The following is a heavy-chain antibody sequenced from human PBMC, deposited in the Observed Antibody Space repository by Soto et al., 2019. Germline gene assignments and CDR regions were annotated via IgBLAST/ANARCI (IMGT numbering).Heavy chain of an antibody. J-gene: IGHJ4*02. Sequence: SETLSLTCTVSGGSISSYYWSWIRQPPGKGLEWIGYIYYSGSTNYNPSLKSRVTISVDTSKNQFSLKLSSVTAADTAVYYCARAYDSSGYYYFDYWGQGTLVTVSS. CDR1: GGSISSYY. CDR2: IYYSGST. D-gene: IGHD3-22*01. V-gene: IGHV4-59*01. CDR3: ARAYDSSGYYYFDY.